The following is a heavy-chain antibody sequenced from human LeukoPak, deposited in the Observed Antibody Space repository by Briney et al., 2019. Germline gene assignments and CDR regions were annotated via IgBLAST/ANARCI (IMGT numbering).Heavy chain of an antibody. CDR2: INSDIYSNTI. J-gene: IGHJ4*02. D-gene: IGHD6-6*01. Sequence: GGSLRLSCAASGFTLSSYSMNWVRQAPGKGLEWISYINSDIYSNTIYYADSVKGRFTISRDNSKNTLYLQMNSLRAEDTAVYYCARDGYSSSSGFDYWGQGTLVTVSS. V-gene: IGHV3-48*01. CDR1: GFTLSSYS. CDR3: ARDGYSSSSGFDY.